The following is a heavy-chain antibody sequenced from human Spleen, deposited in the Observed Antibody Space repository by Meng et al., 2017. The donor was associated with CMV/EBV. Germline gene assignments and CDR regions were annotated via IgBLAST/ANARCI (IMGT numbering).Heavy chain of an antibody. Sequence: SETLSLTCAVYGGSFSGYYWSWIRQPPGKGLEWIGEINHSGSTNYNPSLKSRVTISVDTSKNQFSLKLSSVTAADTAGYYCARGREYCTNGVCYPTWFDPWGQGTLVTVSS. CDR2: INHSGST. J-gene: IGHJ5*02. CDR1: GGSFSGYY. D-gene: IGHD2-8*01. V-gene: IGHV4-34*01. CDR3: ARGREYCTNGVCYPTWFDP.